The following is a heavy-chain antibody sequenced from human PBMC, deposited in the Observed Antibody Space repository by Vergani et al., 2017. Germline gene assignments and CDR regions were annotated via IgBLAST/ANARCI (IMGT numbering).Heavy chain of an antibody. D-gene: IGHD2-15*01. CDR2: MYPDNSDA. CDR3: VRHAGGRNPLGPDS. J-gene: IGHJ5*01. CDR1: GYSFTSYW. V-gene: IGHV5-51*01. Sequence: EVQLVQSGPEVKKPGDSLKISCKGSGYSFTSYWIAWVRQMPGKGLEWMGIMYPDNSDATYGPSFQGQVTFSVGKSVNTAFLQWSSLKASDTAMYFCVRHAGGRNPLGPDSWGQGTLVTVSS.